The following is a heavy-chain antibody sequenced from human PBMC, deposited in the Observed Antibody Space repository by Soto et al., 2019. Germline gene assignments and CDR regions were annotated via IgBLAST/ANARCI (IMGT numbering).Heavy chain of an antibody. J-gene: IGHJ4*02. V-gene: IGHV1-69*01. CDR2: IIPIFGTA. D-gene: IGHD6-6*01. Sequence: QVQPVQSGAEVKKPGSSVKVSCKASGGTFSSYAISWVRQAPGQGLEWMGGIIPIFGTANYAQKFQGRVTITADESTRTAYMGLRSVRSADTAVYYCAGDNDRDSSSWAYWGQGTLVTVSS. CDR1: GGTFSSYA. CDR3: AGDNDRDSSSWAY.